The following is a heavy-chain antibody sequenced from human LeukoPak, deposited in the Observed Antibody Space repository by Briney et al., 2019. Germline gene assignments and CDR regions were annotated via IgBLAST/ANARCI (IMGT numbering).Heavy chain of an antibody. CDR1: GGSISSYY. CDR3: ARVVAAAAFWFDP. J-gene: IGHJ5*02. CDR2: IYYSGST. D-gene: IGHD6-13*01. Sequence: PSETLSLTCTVSGGSISSYYWSWIRQPPGKGLEWIGYIYYSGSTNYNPSLKSRVTISVDTSKKQFSLKLSSVTAADTAVYYCARVVAAAAFWFDPWGQGTLVTVSS. V-gene: IGHV4-59*01.